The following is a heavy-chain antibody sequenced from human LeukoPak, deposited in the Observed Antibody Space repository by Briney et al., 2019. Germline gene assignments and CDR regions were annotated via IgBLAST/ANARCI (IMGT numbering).Heavy chain of an antibody. J-gene: IGHJ4*02. CDR3: AKDSSVPYGITD. CDR2: IWYDGSNK. D-gene: IGHD1/OR15-1a*01. Sequence: PGGSLRLSCAASGFTFSSSGMHWVRQAPGKGLEWVALIWYDGSNKYYADSVKGRFTISRDNSKNTLSLQMNNLRAEDTALYYCAKDSSVPYGITDWGQGTLVTVSS. V-gene: IGHV3-33*06. CDR1: GFTFSSSG.